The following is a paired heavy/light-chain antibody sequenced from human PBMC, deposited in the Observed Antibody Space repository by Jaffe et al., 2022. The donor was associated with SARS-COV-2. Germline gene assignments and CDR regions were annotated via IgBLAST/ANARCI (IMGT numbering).Heavy chain of an antibody. CDR1: GGSFSGYY. D-gene: IGHD3-10*01. J-gene: IGHJ3*02. CDR2: INHSGST. V-gene: IGHV4-34*01. CDR3: ARGRTELLWFGELFGGAFDI. Sequence: QVQLQQWGAGLLKPSETLSLTCAVYGGSFSGYYWSWIRQPPGKGLEWIGEINHSGSTNYNPSLKSRVTISVDTSKNQFSLKLSSVTAADTAVYYCARGRTELLWFGELFGGAFDIWGQGTMVTVSS.
Light chain of an antibody. J-gene: IGKJ4*01. CDR1: QSVLYSSNNKNY. V-gene: IGKV4-1*01. CDR3: QQYYSTPLST. Sequence: DIVMTQSPDSLAVSLGERATINCKSSQSVLYSSNNKNYLAWYQQKPGQPPKLLIYWASTRESGVPDRFSGSGSGTDFTLTISSLQAEDVAVYYCQQYYSTPLSTFGGGTKVEIK. CDR2: WAS.